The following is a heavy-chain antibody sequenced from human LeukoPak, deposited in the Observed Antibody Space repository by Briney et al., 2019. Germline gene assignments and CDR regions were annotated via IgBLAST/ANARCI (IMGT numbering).Heavy chain of an antibody. Sequence: ASVKVSCKASGYTFTSYGISWVRQAPGQGLEWMGWINTNTGNPTFAQGFTGRFVFSLDTSVSTAYLQISSLKAEDTAVYYCARRYYYDSSGYSFDYWGQGSLVTVSS. J-gene: IGHJ4*02. CDR1: GYTFTSYG. CDR2: INTNTGNP. D-gene: IGHD3-22*01. V-gene: IGHV7-4-1*02. CDR3: ARRYYYDSSGYSFDY.